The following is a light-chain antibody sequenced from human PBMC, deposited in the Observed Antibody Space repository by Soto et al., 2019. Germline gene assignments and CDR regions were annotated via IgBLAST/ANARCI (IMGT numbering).Light chain of an antibody. J-gene: IGLJ1*01. Sequence: QSVLTQPPSVSAAPGQKVTISCSGSSSNIGNNWVSWYQHLPGTAPKLLIYDSDKRPSGIPDRFSGSKSGASATLGITGLQTGDEADYYCGTWDSSLTTYVFGTGTKLTVL. CDR2: DSD. CDR3: GTWDSSLTTYV. CDR1: SSNIGNNW. V-gene: IGLV1-51*01.